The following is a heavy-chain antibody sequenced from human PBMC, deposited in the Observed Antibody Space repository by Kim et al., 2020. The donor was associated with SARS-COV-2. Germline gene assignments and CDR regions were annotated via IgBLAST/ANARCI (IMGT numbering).Heavy chain of an antibody. V-gene: IGHV3-74*01. D-gene: IGHD5-18*01. CDR2: INSDGSST. Sequence: GGSLRLSCAASGFTFSSYWMHWVRQAPGKGLVWVSRINSDGSSTSYADSVKGRFTISRDNAKNTLYLQMNSLRAEDTAVYYCARDIALVQLWPRPFDYWGQGTPVTVSS. CDR1: GFTFSSYW. J-gene: IGHJ4*02. CDR3: ARDIALVQLWPRPFDY.